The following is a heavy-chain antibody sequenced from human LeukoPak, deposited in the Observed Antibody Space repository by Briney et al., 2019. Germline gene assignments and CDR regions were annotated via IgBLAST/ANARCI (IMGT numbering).Heavy chain of an antibody. J-gene: IGHJ3*02. Sequence: PSETLSLTCTVSGASINSRDCYWGWIRQPPGQGLEWMGSIYSDGTTYYNPSLKSRVSISEDTSKNHFSLWLSSVTAADMAVYYCANHRGSFFEAFDIWGQGTAVSVSS. D-gene: IGHD1-26*01. V-gene: IGHV4-39*02. CDR1: GASINSRDCY. CDR3: ANHRGSFFEAFDI. CDR2: IYSDGTT.